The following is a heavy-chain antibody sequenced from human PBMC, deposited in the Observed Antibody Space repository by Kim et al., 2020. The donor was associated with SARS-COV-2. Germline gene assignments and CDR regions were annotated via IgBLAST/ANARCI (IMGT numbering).Heavy chain of an antibody. V-gene: IGHV1-3*01. CDR3: GRGEIGYCSSTTCSDAFDI. CDR1: GFTFTNYV. Sequence: ASVKVSCKASGFTFTNYVIHWVRQAPGQRLEWMGWINAGNGNTKYSQKFQGRVTITRDSSASAAYMELSSLRSEDTAIYYCGRGEIGYCSSTTCSDAFDIWGQGTRVTVSS. J-gene: IGHJ3*02. D-gene: IGHD2-2*01. CDR2: INAGNGNT.